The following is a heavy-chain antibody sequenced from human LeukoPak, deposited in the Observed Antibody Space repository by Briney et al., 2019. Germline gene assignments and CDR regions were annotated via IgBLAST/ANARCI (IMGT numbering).Heavy chain of an antibody. V-gene: IGHV3-30-3*01. Sequence: GGSLRLSCAAPGFTFSSYAMHWVRQAPGKGLEWVAVISYDGSNKYYADSVKGRFTISRDNSKNTLYLQMNSLRAEDTAVYYCARDSLYYYGSGSYLDYWGQGTLVTVSS. CDR3: ARDSLYYYGSGSYLDY. J-gene: IGHJ4*02. CDR1: GFTFSSYA. CDR2: ISYDGSNK. D-gene: IGHD3-10*01.